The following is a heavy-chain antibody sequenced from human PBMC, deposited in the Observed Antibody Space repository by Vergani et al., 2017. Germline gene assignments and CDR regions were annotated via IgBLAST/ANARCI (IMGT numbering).Heavy chain of an antibody. CDR1: GGSISSYY. Sequence: QVQLQESGPGLVKPSETLSLTCTVSGGSISSYYWSWIRQPPGKGLEWIGYICYSGSTNYNPSLKSRVTISVDTSKNQFSLKLSSVTAADTAVYYCASGYYDSSGPMVGAWGQGTLVTVSS. CDR3: ASGYYDSSGPMVGA. V-gene: IGHV4-59*08. J-gene: IGHJ5*02. CDR2: ICYSGST. D-gene: IGHD3-22*01.